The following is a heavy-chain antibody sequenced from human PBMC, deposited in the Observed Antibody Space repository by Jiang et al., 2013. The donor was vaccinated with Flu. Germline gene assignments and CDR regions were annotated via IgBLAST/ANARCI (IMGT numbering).Heavy chain of an antibody. V-gene: IGHV3-23*01. CDR1: GFTFRNNA. Sequence: VQLLESGGGLVQPGGSLRLSCAASGFTFRNNAMSWVRQAPGKGLEWVAGISSAGGSPFYADSMKGRFIISRDNSKNMLYVEMTGLRTEDTAVYYCAKHARRGYPYGSLDFWGQGTLVTVSS. J-gene: IGHJ4*02. CDR2: ISSAGGSP. D-gene: IGHD5-12*01. CDR3: AKHARRGYPYGSLDF.